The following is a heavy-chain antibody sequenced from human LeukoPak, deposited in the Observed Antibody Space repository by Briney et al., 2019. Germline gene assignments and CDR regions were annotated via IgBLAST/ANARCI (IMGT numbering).Heavy chain of an antibody. J-gene: IGHJ4*02. D-gene: IGHD5-12*01. Sequence: GGSLRLSCAASGFTFSTYWMHWVRQAPGKGLVWVSHIKTDGSSTTYADSVKGRFTISRDNAKNTLYLQMNSLRAEDTAVYHCARDRGYTQDYWGQGTLVTVCS. V-gene: IGHV3-74*01. CDR3: ARDRGYTQDY. CDR1: GFTFSTYW. CDR2: IKTDGSST.